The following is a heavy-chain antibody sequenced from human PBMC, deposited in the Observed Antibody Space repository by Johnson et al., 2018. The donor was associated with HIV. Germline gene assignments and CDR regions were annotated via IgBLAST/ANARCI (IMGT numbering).Heavy chain of an antibody. D-gene: IGHD3-22*01. J-gene: IGHJ3*02. CDR1: GFTVSSNY. CDR3: ARAWVNYYDSPDAFDI. Sequence: VQLVESGGGLVQPGGSLRLSCAASGFTVSSNYMSWVRQAPGQGLEWVSVIYSGGSPYYADSVQGRFTISRDNSKNTLYLQMNSLRAEDTAVYYCARAWVNYYDSPDAFDIWGQGTMVTVSS. V-gene: IGHV3-66*01. CDR2: IYSGGSP.